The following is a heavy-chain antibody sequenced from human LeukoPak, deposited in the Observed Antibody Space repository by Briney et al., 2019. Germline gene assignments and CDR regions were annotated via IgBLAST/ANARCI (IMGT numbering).Heavy chain of an antibody. D-gene: IGHD3-22*01. V-gene: IGHV1-8*02. CDR2: INPNSGNT. CDR1: GYTFTGYY. CDR3: ARGGHYYDSSGYYGSYFDY. Sequence: ASVKVSCKASGYTFTGYYMHWVRQAPGQGLEWMGWINPNSGNTGYAQKFQGRVTMTRNTSISTAYMELSSLRSEDTAVYYCARGGHYYDSSGYYGSYFDYWGQGTLVTVSS. J-gene: IGHJ4*02.